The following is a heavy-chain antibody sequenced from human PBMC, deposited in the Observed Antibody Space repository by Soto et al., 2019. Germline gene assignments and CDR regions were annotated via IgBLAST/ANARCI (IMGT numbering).Heavy chain of an antibody. V-gene: IGHV1-69*06. Sequence: SVKVSCKASGGSFSTYAISWVRQAPGQGLEWMGGIIPIFGTPNYAQKFQGRVTITADRSTSTAYLELNSLRSEDTAVYYCAAPRTDGYKVPDPSTYYYYGLDVWGQGTTVTAP. CDR2: IIPIFGTP. CDR1: GGSFSTYA. J-gene: IGHJ6*02. D-gene: IGHD5-12*01. CDR3: AAPRTDGYKVPDPSTYYYYGLDV.